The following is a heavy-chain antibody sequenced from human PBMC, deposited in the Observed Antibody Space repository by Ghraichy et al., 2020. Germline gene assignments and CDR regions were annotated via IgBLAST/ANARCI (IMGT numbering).Heavy chain of an antibody. D-gene: IGHD3-10*01. CDR2: IYSDGTT. J-gene: IGHJ4*02. Sequence: GGSLRLSCAASGFIVNNNYMSWVRQAPGKGLEWVSGIYSDGTTYYADSVKGRFTISRDNSKSTLYLQMDRLRAEDTAVYHCAKGFYGSGNYYTGGFDYWGRGTLVTVS. CDR1: GFIVNNNY. V-gene: IGHV3-53*01. CDR3: AKGFYGSGNYYTGGFDY.